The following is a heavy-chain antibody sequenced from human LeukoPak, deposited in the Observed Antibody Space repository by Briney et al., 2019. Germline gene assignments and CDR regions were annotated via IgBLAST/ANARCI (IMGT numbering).Heavy chain of an antibody. CDR2: IYYSGST. CDR1: GVSISSSSYY. Sequence: PSETLSLTCTVSGVSISSSSYYWGWIRQPPGKGLEWIGSIYYSGSTYYNPSLKSRVTISVDTSKNQFSLKLSSVTAADTAVYYCARDDCSSTSCPYNWFDPWGQGTLVTVSS. V-gene: IGHV4-39*02. J-gene: IGHJ5*02. CDR3: ARDDCSSTSCPYNWFDP. D-gene: IGHD2-2*01.